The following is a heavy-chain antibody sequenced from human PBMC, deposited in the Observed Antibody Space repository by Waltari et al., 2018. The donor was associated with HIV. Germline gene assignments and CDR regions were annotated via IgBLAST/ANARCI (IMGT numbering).Heavy chain of an antibody. CDR3: ARRRMESYGMDV. CDR2: INHSGST. D-gene: IGHD1-1*01. Sequence: QVQLQQWGAGLFKPSETLSLTCAVYGGSFSDYRWIWIRQPPGKGLEWIGEINHSGSTTSNPSHRIRVTMSLDTSKNQFSLKLGSVTAADKAVYYCARRRMESYGMDVWGQGTTVTVSS. CDR1: GGSFSDYR. J-gene: IGHJ6*02. V-gene: IGHV4-34*01.